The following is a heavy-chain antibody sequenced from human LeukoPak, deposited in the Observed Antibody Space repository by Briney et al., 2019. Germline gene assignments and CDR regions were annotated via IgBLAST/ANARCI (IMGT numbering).Heavy chain of an antibody. CDR3: ARGYCSGGSCYSAPYYYYYYMDV. CDR2: ISYDGSNK. Sequence: GGSLRLSCAASGFTFSSYGMHWVRQAPGKGLEWVAVISYDGSNKYYADSVKGRFTISRDNSKNTLYLQMNSLRAEDTAVYYCARGYCSGGSCYSAPYYYYYYMDVWGKGTTVTVSS. D-gene: IGHD2-15*01. CDR1: GFTFSSYG. J-gene: IGHJ6*03. V-gene: IGHV3-30*19.